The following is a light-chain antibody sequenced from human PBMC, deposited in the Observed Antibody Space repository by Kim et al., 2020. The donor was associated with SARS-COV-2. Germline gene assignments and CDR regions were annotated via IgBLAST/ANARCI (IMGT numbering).Light chain of an antibody. CDR1: NLGATY. CDR2: EYS. CDR3: QALDGSTAV. J-gene: IGLJ2*01. Sequence: SVCAEELLSLTWPGDNLGATYACWNKQKPGQARALGIYEYSRRPSAIPERFSVSKSGNTASLSIGGTQAMVEADYDCQALDGSTAVFGGGTQLT. V-gene: IGLV3-1*01.